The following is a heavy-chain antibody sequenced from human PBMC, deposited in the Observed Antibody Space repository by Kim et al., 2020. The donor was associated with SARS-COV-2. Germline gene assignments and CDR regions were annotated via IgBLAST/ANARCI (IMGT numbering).Heavy chain of an antibody. CDR1: GGSISSSSYY. J-gene: IGHJ4*02. CDR3: ARNYRLSTTMVRGVIEPPLPNFDY. Sequence: SETLSLTCTVSGGSISSSSYYWGWIRQPPGKGLEWIGSIYYSGSTYYNPSLKSRVTISVDTSKNQFSLKLSSVTAADTAVYYCARNYRLSTTMVRGVIEPPLPNFDYWGQGTLVTVSS. D-gene: IGHD3-10*01. V-gene: IGHV4-39*01. CDR2: IYYSGST.